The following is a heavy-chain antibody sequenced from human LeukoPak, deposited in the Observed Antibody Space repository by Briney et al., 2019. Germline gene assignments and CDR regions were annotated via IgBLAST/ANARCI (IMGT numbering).Heavy chain of an antibody. D-gene: IGHD6-13*01. J-gene: IGHJ3*02. V-gene: IGHV1-2*02. CDR2: INPNSGGT. Sequence: GESLKISCKGSGYTFTGYYMHWVRQAPGQGLEWMGWINPNSGGTNYAQKFQGRVTMTRDTSISTAYMELSRLRSDDTAVYYCARARRYGSSWPNDAFDIWGQGTMVTVSS. CDR3: ARARRYGSSWPNDAFDI. CDR1: GYTFTGYY.